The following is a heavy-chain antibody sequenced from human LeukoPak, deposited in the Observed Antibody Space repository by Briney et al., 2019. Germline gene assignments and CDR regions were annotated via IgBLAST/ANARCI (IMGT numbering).Heavy chain of an antibody. CDR3: TTDNYGSGSFDY. Sequence: GESLRLSCAASGFTFSNAWMSWVRQAPGKGLEWVGRIKSKTDGGTTDYAAPVKGRFTISRDDSKNTLYLQMNSLKTEDTAVYYCTTDNYGSGSFDYWGQGTLVTVSS. CDR2: IKSKTDGGTT. J-gene: IGHJ4*02. V-gene: IGHV3-15*01. D-gene: IGHD3-10*01. CDR1: GFTFSNAW.